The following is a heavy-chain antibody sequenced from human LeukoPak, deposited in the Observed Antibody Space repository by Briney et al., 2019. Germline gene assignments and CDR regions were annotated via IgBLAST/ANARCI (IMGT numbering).Heavy chain of an antibody. Sequence: GGSLRLSCAASGFTLSSYAMSWVRQAPGKGLEWVSSISGSGGSTYYADSVKGRFTISRDNSKNTLYLQMNSLRAEDTAVYYCAKEWELLVGPFDYWGQGTLVTVSS. D-gene: IGHD1-26*01. CDR3: AKEWELLVGPFDY. J-gene: IGHJ4*02. CDR2: ISGSGGST. V-gene: IGHV3-23*01. CDR1: GFTLSSYA.